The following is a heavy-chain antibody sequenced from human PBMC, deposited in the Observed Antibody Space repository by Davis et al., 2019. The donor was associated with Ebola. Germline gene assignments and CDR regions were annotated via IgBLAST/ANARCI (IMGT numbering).Heavy chain of an antibody. CDR2: FYYSGAPT. D-gene: IGHD6-13*01. V-gene: IGHV4-59*01. CDR1: GGSISGYY. CDR3: ARTYSSTSYWYFDL. J-gene: IGHJ2*01. Sequence: PSETLSLTCSVSGGSISGYYCSWIRQPPGKGLAWIAYFYYSGAPTNYNPSLKSRLTISVDTSKNQFSLKLNSVTAADTAVYYCARTYSSTSYWYFDLWGRGTLITVSS.